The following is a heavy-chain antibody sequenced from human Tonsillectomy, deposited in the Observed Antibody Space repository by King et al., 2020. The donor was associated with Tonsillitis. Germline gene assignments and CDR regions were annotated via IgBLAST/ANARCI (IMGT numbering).Heavy chain of an antibody. CDR2: IYTSGTT. V-gene: IGHV4-4*07. D-gene: IGHD3-3*01. Sequence: VQLQESGPGLVRPSETLSLTCTVSGGSINNYYWSWIRQPAGKGLEWIGRIYTSGTTNYNHSLKSRVTISVDTSKNQFSLRLSSVTAADTAVYYCAAHTFYDFWSGHNFDYWGQGTLVTVSA. J-gene: IGHJ4*02. CDR1: GGSINNYY. CDR3: AAHTFYDFWSGHNFDY.